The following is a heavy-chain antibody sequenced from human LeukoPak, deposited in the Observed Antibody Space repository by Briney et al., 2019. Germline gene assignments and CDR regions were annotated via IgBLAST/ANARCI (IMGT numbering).Heavy chain of an antibody. CDR3: AKDGAFVYYFDY. CDR2: ISGSGGST. J-gene: IGHJ4*02. V-gene: IGHV3-23*01. Sequence: GGSLRLSCAASGFTFSSYAMSWVRQAPGKGLEWVSAISGSGGSTYYADSVKGRFTISRDKSKNTLYLQMNSLRAEGTAVYYCAKDGAFVYYFDYWGQGTLVTVSS. CDR1: GFTFSSYA. D-gene: IGHD3-3*02.